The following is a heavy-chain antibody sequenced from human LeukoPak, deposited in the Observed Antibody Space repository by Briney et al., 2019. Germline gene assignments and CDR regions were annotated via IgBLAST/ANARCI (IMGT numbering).Heavy chain of an antibody. D-gene: IGHD4-11*01. V-gene: IGHV4-38-2*02. Sequence: SETLSLTCTVSGYSVSSDYYWGWIRQPPGKGPEWIGSIYHDGNTYYNPSLKSRVTISVDTSKNQFSLKLTSMTAADTAVNYCARATTVTTRWFDPWGQGTLVTVSS. CDR1: GYSVSSDYY. CDR3: ARATTVTTRWFDP. CDR2: IYHDGNT. J-gene: IGHJ5*02.